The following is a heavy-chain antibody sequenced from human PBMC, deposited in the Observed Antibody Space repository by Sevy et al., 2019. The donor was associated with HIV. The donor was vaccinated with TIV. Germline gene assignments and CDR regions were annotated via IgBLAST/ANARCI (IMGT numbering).Heavy chain of an antibody. CDR1: GASISRNY. CDR3: AREVNHHASGFREGMDV. Sequence: SETLSLTCTVSGASISRNYWTWIRQPPGKGLEWIGYIYLSGSSNYNPSLKSRVTISIDASKNQFSLKLNSVTAADTAIYYCAREVNHHASGFREGMDVWGQGTSVTVSS. J-gene: IGHJ6*02. D-gene: IGHD2-2*01. V-gene: IGHV4-59*13. CDR2: IYLSGSS.